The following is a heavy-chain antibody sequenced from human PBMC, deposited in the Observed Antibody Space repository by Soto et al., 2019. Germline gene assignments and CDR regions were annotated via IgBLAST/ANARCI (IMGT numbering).Heavy chain of an antibody. D-gene: IGHD6-19*01. CDR3: ARVGHSSGWGC. J-gene: IGHJ4*02. CDR1: GFTFSSYA. Sequence: QVPLVESGGGVVQPGRSLRLSCAASGFTFSSYAMHWVRQARGKGLEWVAVISYDGSNKYYADSVKGRFTISRDNSKNTLYLQMNSLRAEDTAVYYCARVGHSSGWGCWGQGTLVTVSS. V-gene: IGHV3-30-3*01. CDR2: ISYDGSNK.